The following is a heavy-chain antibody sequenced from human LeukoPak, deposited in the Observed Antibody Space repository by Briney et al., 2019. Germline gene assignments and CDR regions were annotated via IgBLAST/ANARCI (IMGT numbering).Heavy chain of an antibody. D-gene: IGHD2-15*01. Sequence: ASVKVSCKASGYTFTSYGINWVRQATGQGLEWMGWMNPNSGNTGYAQKFQGRVTMTRNTSISTAYMELSSLRSEDTAVYYCARDGSCSGGSCAMDGWFDPWGQGTLVTVSS. CDR1: GYTFTSYG. J-gene: IGHJ5*02. CDR3: ARDGSCSGGSCAMDGWFDP. CDR2: MNPNSGNT. V-gene: IGHV1-8*01.